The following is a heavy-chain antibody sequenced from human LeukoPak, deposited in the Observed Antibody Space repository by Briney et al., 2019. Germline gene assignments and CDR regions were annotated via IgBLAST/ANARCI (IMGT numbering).Heavy chain of an antibody. V-gene: IGHV4-34*01. D-gene: IGHD2-21*02. CDR2: INHSGST. J-gene: IGHJ5*02. CDR3: ARLFCGGDCYTNYFDP. Sequence: SETLSLTCAVYGGSFSGYYWRWIRQPPGEGVEGIGQINHSGSTNYNPSLKSRVTISVDTSKNQFSVRLNSVTAADTAVYYCARLFCGGDCYTNYFDPWGQGTLVTVFS. CDR1: GGSFSGYY.